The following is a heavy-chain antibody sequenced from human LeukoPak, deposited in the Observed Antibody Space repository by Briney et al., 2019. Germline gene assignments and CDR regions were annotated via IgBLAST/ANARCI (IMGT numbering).Heavy chain of an antibody. CDR2: IRFDGTSE. V-gene: IGHV3-30*02. J-gene: IGHJ6*03. CDR1: GFTFSNFG. CDR3: ANTSLSDPSGHYYYMDV. Sequence: PGGSLRLSCAASGFTFSNFGMHWVRQAPGKGLEWVAFIRFDGTSEFYADSVKARFTISRDNSQNTVSLQLNNLRIEDTALYYCANTSLSDPSGHYYYMDVWGKGTTVTVSS. D-gene: IGHD3-3*01.